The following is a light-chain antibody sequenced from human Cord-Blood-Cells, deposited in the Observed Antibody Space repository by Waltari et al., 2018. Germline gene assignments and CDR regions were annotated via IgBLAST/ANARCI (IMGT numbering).Light chain of an antibody. CDR3: SSYTSSSTVV. V-gene: IGLV2-14*01. CDR1: SSDVGGYTF. J-gene: IGLJ2*01. CDR2: DVS. Sequence: QSALTQPASVSGSPGQSITISCTGTSSDVGGYTFAPWYQQHPGKAPKLMIYDVSNRPSGVSNRFSGSKSGNTASLTISGLQAEDEADYYCSSYTSSSTVVFGGGTKLTVL.